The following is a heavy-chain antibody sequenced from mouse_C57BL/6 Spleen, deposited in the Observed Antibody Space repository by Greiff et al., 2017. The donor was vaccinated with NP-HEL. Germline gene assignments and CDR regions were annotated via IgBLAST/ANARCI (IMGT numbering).Heavy chain of an antibody. V-gene: IGHV3-6*01. CDR3: ARDQDTGRTWFAY. CDR2: ISYDGSD. Sequence: EVKLQESGPGLVKPSQSLSLTCSVTGYSITSGYYWNWIRQFPGNKLEWMGYISYDGSDNYNPSLKNRISITRDTSKNQFFLKLNSVTTEDTATYYCARDQDTGRTWFAYWGQGTLVTVSA. D-gene: IGHD4-1*01. CDR1: GYSITSGYY. J-gene: IGHJ3*01.